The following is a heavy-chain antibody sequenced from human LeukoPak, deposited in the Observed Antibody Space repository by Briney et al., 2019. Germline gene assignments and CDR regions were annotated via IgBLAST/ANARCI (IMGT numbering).Heavy chain of an antibody. CDR3: ARGSGWYYFDY. CDR2: INHSGST. V-gene: IGHV4-34*01. J-gene: IGHJ4*02. D-gene: IGHD6-19*01. Sequence: SETLSLTCAVYGGSFSGYYWSWIRQPPGKGLEWIGEINHSGSTNYNPSLKSRVAISVDTSKNQFSLKLSSVTAADTAVYYCARGSGWYYFDYWGQGTLVTVSS. CDR1: GGSFSGYY.